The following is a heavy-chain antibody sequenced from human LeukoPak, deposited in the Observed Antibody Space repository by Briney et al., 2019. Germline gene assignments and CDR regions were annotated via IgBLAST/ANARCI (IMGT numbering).Heavy chain of an antibody. CDR1: GYSISSGYY. CDR2: IYHSGST. Sequence: PSETLSLTCTVSGYSISSGYYWGWIRQPPGKGLEWIGRIYHSGSTNYNPSLKSRVTISVDTSKNQFSLKLSSVTAADTAVYYCARMDYGSGSYFRYYFDYWGQGALVTVSS. CDR3: ARMDYGSGSYFRYYFDY. J-gene: IGHJ4*02. V-gene: IGHV4-38-2*02. D-gene: IGHD3-10*01.